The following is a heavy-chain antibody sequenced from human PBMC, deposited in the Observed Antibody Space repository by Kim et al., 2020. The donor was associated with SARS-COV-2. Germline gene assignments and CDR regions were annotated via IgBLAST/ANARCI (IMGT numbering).Heavy chain of an antibody. D-gene: IGHD6-19*01. Sequence: GGSLRLSCVVTGFTFTDYAINWVRQAPGKGLEWVSVISGGSTSTHYADSVKGRFTISRDYSKNTVHLQMDSLRVDDTALYYCARGEERCDSGVCHSNYYYGLDVWGQGTPVTVSS. CDR2: ISGGSTST. CDR1: GFTFTDYA. J-gene: IGHJ6*02. V-gene: IGHV3-23*01. CDR3: ARGEERCDSGVCHSNYYYGLDV.